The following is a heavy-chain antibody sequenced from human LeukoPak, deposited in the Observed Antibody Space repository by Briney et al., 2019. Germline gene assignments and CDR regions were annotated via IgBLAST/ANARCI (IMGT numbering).Heavy chain of an antibody. D-gene: IGHD3-10*01. CDR3: AKLSSGSSDDY. J-gene: IGHJ4*02. Sequence: GGSLRLSCAASGFPFSSYSMNWVRQAPGKGLEWISYIGSSGNTIFYADSVKGRFTISRDNAKNSLYLQMNSLRAEDTALYYCAKLSSGSSDDYWGQGTLVTVSP. CDR1: GFPFSSYS. V-gene: IGHV3-48*04. CDR2: IGSSGNTI.